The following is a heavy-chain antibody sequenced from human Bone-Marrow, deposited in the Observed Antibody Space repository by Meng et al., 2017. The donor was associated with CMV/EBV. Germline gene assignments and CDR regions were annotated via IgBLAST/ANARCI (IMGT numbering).Heavy chain of an antibody. CDR2: IRSKAYGGTT. V-gene: IGHV3-49*04. J-gene: IGHJ4*02. Sequence: GGSLRLSCTASGFTFGDYAMSWVRQAPGKGLEWLGFIRSKAYGGTTQYAASVKGRFTISRDDSKSIAYLQMNTLKTEDTAVYYCTGTYYFDSSGFSLPDWGQGKLVTVSS. D-gene: IGHD3-22*01. CDR3: TGTYYFDSSGFSLPD. CDR1: GFTFGDYA.